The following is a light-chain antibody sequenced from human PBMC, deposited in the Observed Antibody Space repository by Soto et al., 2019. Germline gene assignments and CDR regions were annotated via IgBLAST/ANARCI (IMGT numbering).Light chain of an antibody. V-gene: IGLV1-40*01. CDR2: GNS. Sequence: QSVLTQPPSVSGAPGQRVTISCTGSTSNIGAGYDVHWYQQLPGAAPKLLIYGNSNRPEGVTDRFSGSTSGTSASLAITGVQAEDEADYYCQSYDTSLNAVLFGGRTKVTVL. CDR3: QSYDTSLNAVL. CDR1: TSNIGAGYD. J-gene: IGLJ2*01.